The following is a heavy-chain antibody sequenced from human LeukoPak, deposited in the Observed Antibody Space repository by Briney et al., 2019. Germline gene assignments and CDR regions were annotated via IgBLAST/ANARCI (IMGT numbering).Heavy chain of an antibody. V-gene: IGHV6-1*01. CDR1: GDSVSSTSAA. D-gene: IGHD2-8*02. J-gene: IGHJ4*02. Sequence: SQTLSLTCAISGDSVSSTSAAWIWLRQSPSRGLEWLGRTYYRSKWYNDYAVSVKSRITINPDTSKNQFSLQLKSVTHEDSAVYYCARSTGWLNGHWGQGTLVTVSS. CDR2: TYYRSKWYN. CDR3: ARSTGWLNGH.